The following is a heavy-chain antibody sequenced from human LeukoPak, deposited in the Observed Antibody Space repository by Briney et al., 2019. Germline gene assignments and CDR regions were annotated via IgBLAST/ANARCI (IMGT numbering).Heavy chain of an antibody. V-gene: IGHV1-69*13. D-gene: IGHD3-22*01. CDR3: ARVTDDSSGFDY. Sequence: SVKVSCKASGGTFSSYAISWVRQAPGQGLEWMGGIIPTFGTANYAQKFQGRVTITADESTSTAYMELSSLRSEGTAVYYCARVTDDSSGFDYWGQGTLVTVSS. CDR2: IIPTFGTA. J-gene: IGHJ4*02. CDR1: GGTFSSYA.